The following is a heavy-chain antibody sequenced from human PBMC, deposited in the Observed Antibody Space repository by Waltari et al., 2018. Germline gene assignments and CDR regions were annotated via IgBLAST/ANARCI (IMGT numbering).Heavy chain of an antibody. CDR1: GFTFSSYS. D-gene: IGHD2-21*01. CDR3: ARPYVVTEAIDDY. J-gene: IGHJ4*02. Sequence: EVQLVESGGGLVQPGGSLRLSCAACGFTFSSYSLNSVRQATGKRLRWVSYISSSSSTIYYADSVKGRFTISRDNDKNSLYLQMNSLRAEDTAVYYCARPYVVTEAIDDYWGQGTLVTVSS. V-gene: IGHV3-48*01. CDR2: ISSSSSTI.